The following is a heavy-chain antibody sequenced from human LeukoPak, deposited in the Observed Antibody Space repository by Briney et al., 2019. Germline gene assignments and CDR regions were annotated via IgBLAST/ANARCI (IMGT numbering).Heavy chain of an antibody. Sequence: GGSLRLSCAASGFTVSSNYMSWVRQAPGKGLEWVSVIYSGGSTYYADSVKGRFTISRDNSKNTVYLQMNSLRAEDTAVYYCAKDRRGCSSTSCYYRFDYWGQGTLVTVSS. V-gene: IGHV3-53*01. CDR2: IYSGGST. J-gene: IGHJ4*02. CDR3: AKDRRGCSSTSCYYRFDY. CDR1: GFTVSSNY. D-gene: IGHD2-2*01.